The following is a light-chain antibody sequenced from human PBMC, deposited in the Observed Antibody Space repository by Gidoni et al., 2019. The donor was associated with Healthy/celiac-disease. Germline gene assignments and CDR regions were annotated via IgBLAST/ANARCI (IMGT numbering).Light chain of an antibody. CDR3: QQSYSTLWT. J-gene: IGKJ1*01. CDR1: QSIISY. V-gene: IGKV1-39*01. Sequence: DTQMTQSPSSLSASVGDRVTITCRASQSIISYLNWYQQKPGNAPKLLIYAASSLQSGVPSRFSGSGSGTDFTLTISSLQPEDFATYYCQQSYSTLWTFGQGTKVEIK. CDR2: AAS.